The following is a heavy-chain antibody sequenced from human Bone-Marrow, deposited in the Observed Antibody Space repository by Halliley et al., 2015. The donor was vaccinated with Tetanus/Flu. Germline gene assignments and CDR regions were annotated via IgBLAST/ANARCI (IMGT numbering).Heavy chain of an antibody. CDR3: ASASVTRSSYAMDV. J-gene: IGHJ6*02. Sequence: IGKIYHIGGTNSTPSLQSRVTISMARSKNQFSLTLNSVTAADTAVYYCASASVTRSSYAMDVWGQGTTVTVSS. CDR2: IYHIGGT. D-gene: IGHD1-26*01. V-gene: IGHV4-4*02.